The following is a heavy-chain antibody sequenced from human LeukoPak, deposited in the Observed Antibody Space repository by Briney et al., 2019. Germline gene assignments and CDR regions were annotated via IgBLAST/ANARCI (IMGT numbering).Heavy chain of an antibody. CDR3: ARGPPRSSGYKF. D-gene: IGHD3-22*01. V-gene: IGHV4-34*01. CDR2: INHSGST. Sequence: KPSETLSLTCAVYGGSFSGYYWSWIRQPPGKGLEWIGEINHSGSTNYNPSLKSRVTITVDTSKNQFSLKLSSVTAADTAVYYCARGPPRSSGYKFWGQGTPVTVSS. J-gene: IGHJ4*02. CDR1: GGSFSGYY.